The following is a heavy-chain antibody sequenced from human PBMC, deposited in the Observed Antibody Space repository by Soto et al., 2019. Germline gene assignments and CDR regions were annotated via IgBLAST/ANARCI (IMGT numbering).Heavy chain of an antibody. J-gene: IGHJ6*02. CDR2: INYDGYS. CDR1: GGSITNYY. CDR3: ARHGFGPLHGLVDV. Sequence: QVQLQESGPGLVKPSETLSLTCTVSGGSITNYYCSWFRQPPGKGLEWIGYINYDGYSAYNLSLKGRVTMSMDAAKTQFSLMLESVTATGTAVYYCARHGFGPLHGLVDVWGPGTTVIVSS. V-gene: IGHV4-59*08. D-gene: IGHD3-10*01.